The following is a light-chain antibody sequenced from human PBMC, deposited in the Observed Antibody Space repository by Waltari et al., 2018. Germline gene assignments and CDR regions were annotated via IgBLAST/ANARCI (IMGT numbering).Light chain of an antibody. CDR3: QQYDSYPLT. J-gene: IGKJ4*01. Sequence: DIQMTQSPSTLSASVGDRVTITCRASQSISTYLAWYQQKPGKAPKLLIYKASSLESGVPSRFSGSGSGTELTLTISSLQPDDFATYYCQQYDSYPLTFGGGTKVEIK. CDR2: KAS. V-gene: IGKV1-5*03. CDR1: QSISTY.